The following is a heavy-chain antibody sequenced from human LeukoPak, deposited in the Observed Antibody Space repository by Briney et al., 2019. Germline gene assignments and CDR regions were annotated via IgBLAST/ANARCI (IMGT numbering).Heavy chain of an antibody. D-gene: IGHD3/OR15-3a*01. J-gene: IGHJ3*02. V-gene: IGHV4-39*01. CDR3: ARRESRGPWTGPFYI. Sequence: SETLSLTCSVSGGSLNSNSYSWDWIRQPPGKGLEWIGTIAYIGSANYNPSLKSRVSLSVDTSKKQFSVRLSSVTAADTAIYYCARRESRGPWTGPFYIWGQGTMVTVSS. CDR1: GGSLNSNSYS. CDR2: IAYIGSA.